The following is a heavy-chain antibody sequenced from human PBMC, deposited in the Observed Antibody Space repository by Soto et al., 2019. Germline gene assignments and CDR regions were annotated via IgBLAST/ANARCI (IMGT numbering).Heavy chain of an antibody. D-gene: IGHD2-15*01. CDR2: IYYTGGT. CDR1: GGSISSSSYN. V-gene: IGHV4-39*01. CDR3: ARYCTGGSCYDYYYYGMDV. Sequence: QLQLQESGPGLVKPSETLSLTCTVSGGSISSSSYNWGWIRQPPGKGLEWIGSIYYTGGTYYNPSLKSRVTISVDTSKNQFSLKLSSVTAADTAVYYCARYCTGGSCYDYYYYGMDVWGQGTTVTVSS. J-gene: IGHJ6*02.